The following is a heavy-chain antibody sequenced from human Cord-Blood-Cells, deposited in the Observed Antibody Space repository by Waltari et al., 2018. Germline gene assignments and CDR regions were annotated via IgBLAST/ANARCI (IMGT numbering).Heavy chain of an antibody. CDR2: ISAYNGNT. CDR3: ARVGGESGSYYFDY. V-gene: IGHV1-18*01. D-gene: IGHD1-26*01. Sequence: GQGLEWMGWISAYNGNTNYAQKLQGRVTMTTDTSTSTAYMELRSLRSDDTAVYYCARVGGESGSYYFDYWGQGTLVTVSS. J-gene: IGHJ4*02.